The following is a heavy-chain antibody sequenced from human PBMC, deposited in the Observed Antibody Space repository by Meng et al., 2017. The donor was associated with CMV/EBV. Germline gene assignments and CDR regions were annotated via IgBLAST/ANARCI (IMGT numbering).Heavy chain of an antibody. D-gene: IGHD6-13*01. V-gene: IGHV2-5*02. J-gene: IGHJ5*02. CDR3: AHKGRRMAAAGINWFDP. CDR1: GFSLSTSGVG. CDR2: IYWDDDK. Sequence: QTTLKEFGPTLVNPPQPLTLTCTFAGFSLSTSGVGVGWIRQPPGKALEWLALIYWDDDKRYSPSLKSRLTITKDTSKNQVVLTMTNMDPVDTATYYCAHKGRRMAAAGINWFDPWGQGTLVTVSS.